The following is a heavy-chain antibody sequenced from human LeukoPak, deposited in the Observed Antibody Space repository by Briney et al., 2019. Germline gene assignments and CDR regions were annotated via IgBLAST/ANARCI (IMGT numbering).Heavy chain of an antibody. CDR2: ISGSGGST. Sequence: GGSLRLTCAASGFTFSSYAMSWVRQAPGKGLEWVSAISGSGGSTYYADSVKGRFTISRDNSKNTLYLQMNSLRAEDTAVYYCAKGSLDYYYGMDVWGQGTTVTVSS. J-gene: IGHJ6*02. V-gene: IGHV3-23*01. CDR3: AKGSLDYYYGMDV. CDR1: GFTFSSYA.